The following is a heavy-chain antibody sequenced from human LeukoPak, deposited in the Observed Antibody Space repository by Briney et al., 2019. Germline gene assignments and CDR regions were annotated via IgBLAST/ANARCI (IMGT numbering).Heavy chain of an antibody. CDR1: GFTVITNY. CDR2: IYYSGST. J-gene: IGHJ3*02. V-gene: IGHV4-30-4*08. Sequence: LRLSCAVSGFTVITNYMNWVRQPPGKGLEWIGYIYYSGSTYYNPSLKSRVTISVDTSKNQFSLKLSSVTAADTAVYYCARESPLRCSSTSCYEMNAFDIWGQGTMVTVSS. D-gene: IGHD2-2*01. CDR3: ARESPLRCSSTSCYEMNAFDI.